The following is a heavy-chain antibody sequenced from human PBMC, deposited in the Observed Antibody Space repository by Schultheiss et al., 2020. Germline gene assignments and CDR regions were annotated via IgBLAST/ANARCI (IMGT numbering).Heavy chain of an antibody. J-gene: IGHJ4*02. CDR3: ARGPGNSYGYRYFDY. CDR2: ISGSGTNT. CDR1: GFTFSNAW. V-gene: IGHV3-23*01. Sequence: GESLKISCAASGFTFSNAWMSWVRQAPGKGLEWVSAISGSGTNTYYADSVKGRFTISRDNSKNTLYLQVNSLRAEDTAVYYCARGPGNSYGYRYFDYWGQGTLVTVSS. D-gene: IGHD5-18*01.